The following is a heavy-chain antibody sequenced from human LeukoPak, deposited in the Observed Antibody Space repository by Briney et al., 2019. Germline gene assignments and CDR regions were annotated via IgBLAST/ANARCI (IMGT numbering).Heavy chain of an antibody. CDR3: ARRVGTQYYFDY. J-gene: IGHJ4*02. D-gene: IGHD7-27*01. Sequence: GGSLRLSCEASGFTFSNSWMTWVRQMPGKGLEWMGIIYPGDSDTRYSSSFQGQVTISADKSISTAYLQWSSLKASDTAMYYCARRVGTQYYFDYWGQGTLVTVSS. V-gene: IGHV5-51*01. CDR1: GFTFSNSW. CDR2: IYPGDSDT.